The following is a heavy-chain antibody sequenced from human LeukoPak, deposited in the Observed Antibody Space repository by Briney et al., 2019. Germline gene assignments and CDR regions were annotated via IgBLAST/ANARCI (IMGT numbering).Heavy chain of an antibody. J-gene: IGHJ4*02. CDR1: GGSISSHY. Sequence: KTSETLSLTCTVSGGSISSHYWSWIRQPPGKGLEWIGYIYYSGSTNYNPSLKSRVTISVDTSKNQFSLKLSSVTAADPAVYYCARDPLGYDEDDYWGQGTLVTVSS. CDR3: ARDPLGYDEDDY. CDR2: IYYSGST. V-gene: IGHV4-59*11. D-gene: IGHD3-3*01.